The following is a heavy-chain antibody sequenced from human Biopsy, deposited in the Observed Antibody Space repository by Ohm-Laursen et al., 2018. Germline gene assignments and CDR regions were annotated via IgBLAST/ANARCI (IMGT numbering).Heavy chain of an antibody. CDR1: GGSVSSNVAY. Sequence: TLSLTWTVSGGSVSSNVAYWAWIRQPPGKGLEFIGSIFSSGITYSTSSLQSRVTMSVDTSKNQFSLNLTSVTAADTAVYYCARHPTGFWFDPWGQGTLVIVSS. CDR3: ARHPTGFWFDP. J-gene: IGHJ5*02. CDR2: IFSSGIT. V-gene: IGHV4-39*01.